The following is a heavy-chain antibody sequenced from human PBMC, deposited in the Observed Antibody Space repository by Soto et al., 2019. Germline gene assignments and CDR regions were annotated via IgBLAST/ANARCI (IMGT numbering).Heavy chain of an antibody. CDR1: GGTFSSYT. CDR3: ARDSGVVAADYYYYGMDV. D-gene: IGHD2-15*01. CDR2: ISAYNGNT. Sequence: ASVKVSCKASGGTFSSYTISWVRQAPGQGLEWMGRISAYNGNTNHAQKLQGRVTMTTDTSTSTAYMELRSLRSDDTAVYYCARDSGVVAADYYYYGMDVWGQGTTVTVSS. V-gene: IGHV1-18*01. J-gene: IGHJ6*02.